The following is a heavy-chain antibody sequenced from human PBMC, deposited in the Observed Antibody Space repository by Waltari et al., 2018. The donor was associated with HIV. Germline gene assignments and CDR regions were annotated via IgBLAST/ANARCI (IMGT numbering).Heavy chain of an antibody. Sequence: QVQLQQWGAGLLKPSETLSLTCAVYGGSFRGYYWSWISQPPGNGLEWIGEINHCGSTNYNPSLKSRVTISVDTSKNQFSLKLSSVTAADTAVYYCARQWVRRRLGIAVAEHTDWGQGTLVTVSS. J-gene: IGHJ4*02. D-gene: IGHD6-19*01. CDR3: ARQWVRRRLGIAVAEHTD. CDR1: GGSFRGYY. V-gene: IGHV4-34*01. CDR2: INHCGST.